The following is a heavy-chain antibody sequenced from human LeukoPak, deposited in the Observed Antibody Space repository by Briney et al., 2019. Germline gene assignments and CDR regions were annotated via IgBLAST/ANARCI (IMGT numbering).Heavy chain of an antibody. V-gene: IGHV3-53*01. J-gene: IGHJ4*02. Sequence: GGSLRLSCAASGFTVSSNYMSWVRQAPGKGLEWVSVIYSGGSTYYADSVKGRFTISRDNSKNTLYLQMNSLRAEDTAVYYCAREPRDGSGTYWGQGTLVTVSS. CDR1: GFTVSSNY. CDR2: IYSGGST. CDR3: AREPRDGSGTY. D-gene: IGHD3-10*01.